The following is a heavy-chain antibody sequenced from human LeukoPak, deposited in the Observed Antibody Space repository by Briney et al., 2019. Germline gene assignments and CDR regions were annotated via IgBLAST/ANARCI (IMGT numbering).Heavy chain of an antibody. V-gene: IGHV4-30-2*01. D-gene: IGHD3-10*01. CDR3: ARGYGSGSFFDN. CDR1: GGSISSGGYA. J-gene: IGHJ4*02. CDR2: IYHSGST. Sequence: PSQTLSLTCAVSGGSISSGGYAWSWIRQPPGKGLEWIGYIYHSGSTYYNPSLKSRVTISVDRSKNQFSLKLSSVTAADTAVYYCARGYGSGSFFDNWGQGTLVTVSS.